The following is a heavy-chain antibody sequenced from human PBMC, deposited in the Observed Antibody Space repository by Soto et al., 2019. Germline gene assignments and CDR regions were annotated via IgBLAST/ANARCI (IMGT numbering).Heavy chain of an antibody. CDR1: GGSIKSGSYY. CDR2: VFYSGTT. Sequence: SETLSLTCTVSGGSIKSGSYYWGWIRQPPGKGLEWIGSVFYSGTTYYNPSLRGRVTTSIDTSKNQFSLKLSSVTAADTALYYCARRWGGSLDYWGQGTLVTVSS. CDR3: ARRWGGSLDY. J-gene: IGHJ4*02. V-gene: IGHV4-39*01. D-gene: IGHD1-26*01.